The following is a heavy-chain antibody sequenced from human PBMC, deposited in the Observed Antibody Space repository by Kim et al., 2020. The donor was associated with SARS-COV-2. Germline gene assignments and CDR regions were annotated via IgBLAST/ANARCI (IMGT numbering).Heavy chain of an antibody. Sequence: YPDSGKGPFTNSRDNSKNTLYLQMNRLRAEDTAVYYCAKDGGSSGWCLDYWGQGTLVTVSS. V-gene: IGHV3-23*01. CDR3: AKDGGSSGWCLDY. D-gene: IGHD6-19*01. J-gene: IGHJ4*02.